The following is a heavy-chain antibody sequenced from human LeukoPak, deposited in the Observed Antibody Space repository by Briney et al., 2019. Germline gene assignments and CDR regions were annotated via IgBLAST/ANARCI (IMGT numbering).Heavy chain of an antibody. Sequence: SETLSLTCTVSGGSISSYYWSWIRQPPGKGLEWIGYIYYSGSTNYNPSLKSRITISVDTSQYQFSLYLRSIAASATAGYIYYSGSPNYNPSLKSRVTISVDTSKNQFSLKLSSVTAADTAVYYCARVGSSGTSYGMDVWGQGTTVTVSS. J-gene: IGHJ6*02. CDR1: GGSISSYY. V-gene: IGHV4-59*01. CDR3: YSGSPNYNPSLKSRVTISVDTSKNQFSLKLSSVTAADTAVYYCARVGSSGTSYGMDV. CDR2: IYYSGST. D-gene: IGHD1-26*01.